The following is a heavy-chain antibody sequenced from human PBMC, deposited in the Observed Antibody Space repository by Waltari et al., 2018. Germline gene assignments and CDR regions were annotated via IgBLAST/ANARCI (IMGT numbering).Heavy chain of an antibody. V-gene: IGHV4-59*01. CDR2: IYYSGST. J-gene: IGHJ5*02. D-gene: IGHD6-19*01. CDR1: GGSISSYY. CDR3: ARGGIAVAGPFGWFDP. Sequence: QVQLQESGPGLVKPSETLALTCTVSGGSISSYYWSWIRQPPGKGLEWIGYIYYSGSTNCKPSRKSRVTISVDTSKNQFSLKLSSVTAADTAVYYCARGGIAVAGPFGWFDPWGQGTLVTVSS.